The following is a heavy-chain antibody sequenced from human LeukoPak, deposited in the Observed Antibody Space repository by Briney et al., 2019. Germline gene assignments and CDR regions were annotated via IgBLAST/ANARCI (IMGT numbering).Heavy chain of an antibody. Sequence: QPGRSLRLSCAASGFTFSSYGMHWVRQAPGKGLEWVAVISYDGSNKYYADSVKGRFTISRDNSKNTLYLQMNSLRAEDTAVYYCAKSVWFGEHTKCYFDYWGQGTLVTVSS. CDR1: GFTFSSYG. CDR3: AKSVWFGEHTKCYFDY. V-gene: IGHV3-30*18. D-gene: IGHD3-10*01. CDR2: ISYDGSNK. J-gene: IGHJ4*02.